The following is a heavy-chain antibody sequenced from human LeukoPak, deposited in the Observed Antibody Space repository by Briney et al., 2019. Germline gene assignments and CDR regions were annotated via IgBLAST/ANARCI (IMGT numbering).Heavy chain of an antibody. CDR1: GFTFSSYA. Sequence: GGSLRLSCAASGFTFSSYAMHWVRQAPGKGLEGGAVISYDGSNKYYADSVKGRFTISRDNSKNTLYPQMNSLRAEDTAVYYCARDLNSGYDDDAFDIWGQGTMVTVSS. J-gene: IGHJ3*02. CDR3: ARDLNSGYDDDAFDI. V-gene: IGHV3-30*04. D-gene: IGHD5-12*01. CDR2: ISYDGSNK.